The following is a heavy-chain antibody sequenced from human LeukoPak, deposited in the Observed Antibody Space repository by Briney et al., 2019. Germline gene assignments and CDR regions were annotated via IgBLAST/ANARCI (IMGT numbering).Heavy chain of an antibody. CDR1: GFTFSSYS. J-gene: IGHJ4*02. CDR2: ISSSSSYI. CDR3: ARAHGSGSHLLGY. D-gene: IGHD3-10*01. V-gene: IGHV3-21*01. Sequence: PGESLRLSCAASGFTFSSYSMNWVRQAPGKGLEWVSSISSSSSYIYYADSVKGRFTISRDNAKNSPYLQMNSLRAEDTAVYYCARAHGSGSHLLGYWGQGTLVTVSS.